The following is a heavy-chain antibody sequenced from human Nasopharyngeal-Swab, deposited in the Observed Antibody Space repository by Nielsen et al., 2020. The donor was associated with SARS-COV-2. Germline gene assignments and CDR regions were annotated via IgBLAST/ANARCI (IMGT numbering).Heavy chain of an antibody. Sequence: GGSLRLSCAASGLTFSGSAMHWVRQASGKGLEWVGRIRSKANSYATAYAASVKGRFTISRDDSKNTAYLQMNSLKTEDTAVYYCTRHPAPTAMVDSYWFDPWGQGTLVTVSS. CDR3: TRHPAPTAMVDSYWFDP. J-gene: IGHJ5*02. CDR1: GLTFSGSA. CDR2: IRSKANSYAT. V-gene: IGHV3-73*01. D-gene: IGHD5-18*01.